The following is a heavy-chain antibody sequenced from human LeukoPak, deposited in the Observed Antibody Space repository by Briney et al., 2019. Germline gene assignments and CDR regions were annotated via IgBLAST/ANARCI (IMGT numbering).Heavy chain of an antibody. CDR2: IKEDGSEQ. CDR3: ERGGYYWGA. Sequence: PGGSLRLSCAASGFTFSSYWMSWVRQAPGKGLEWVASIKEDGSEQYYVDSVKGRFTISGDNAKNSLYLQMNSLRAEDMAVYYCERGGYYWGAWGQGTLVNVSS. D-gene: IGHD1-1*01. J-gene: IGHJ5*02. CDR1: GFTFSSYW. V-gene: IGHV3-7*01.